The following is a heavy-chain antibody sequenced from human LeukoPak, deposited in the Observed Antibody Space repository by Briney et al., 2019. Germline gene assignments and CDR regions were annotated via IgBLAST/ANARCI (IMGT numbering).Heavy chain of an antibody. D-gene: IGHD3-3*01. CDR1: GCTFSSYA. V-gene: IGHV1-69*05. CDR3: ARDRRYYDFWSGYDLHDAFVI. Sequence: VASVKVSCKASGCTFSSYAISWVRQAPGQGLEWMGGINPIFGTTNYAQKFQGRVTITMDESTSTAYTELSSLRSDDTAVYYSARDRRYYDFWSGYDLHDAFVIWGQGRMVTVSS. J-gene: IGHJ3*02. CDR2: INPIFGTT.